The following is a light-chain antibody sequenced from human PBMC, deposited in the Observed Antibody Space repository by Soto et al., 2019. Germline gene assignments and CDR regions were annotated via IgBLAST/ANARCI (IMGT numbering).Light chain of an antibody. Sequence: DIPMTQSPSTLSASVGDRVTITCRASQSIDNWLAWYQQKPGKAPKLMIYRASSLESGVPSRFSGSGSGTEFTLTISSLKPDDFVIYFCKQHKSYPWTFGQGPRWRSN. CDR2: RAS. CDR1: QSIDNW. CDR3: KQHKSYPWT. V-gene: IGKV1-5*03. J-gene: IGKJ1*01.